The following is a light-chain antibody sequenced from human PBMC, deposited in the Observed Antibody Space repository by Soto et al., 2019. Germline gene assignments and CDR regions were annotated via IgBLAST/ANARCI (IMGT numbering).Light chain of an antibody. CDR3: QQRSNWPLT. CDR2: DTS. V-gene: IGKV3-11*01. CDR1: QSVSSY. Sequence: EIVLTQSPATLSLSPGERDTLSCRASQSVSSYLAWYQQKAGQAPRLLIYDTSNRATGIPARFSGSGSGTDFTLTISSLESEDFAVYYCQQRSNWPLTFGGGTKVEIK. J-gene: IGKJ4*01.